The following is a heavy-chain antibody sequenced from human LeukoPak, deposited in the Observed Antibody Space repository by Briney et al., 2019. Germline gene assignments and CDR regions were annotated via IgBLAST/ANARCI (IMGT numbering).Heavy chain of an antibody. CDR2: IYYSGST. CDR3: ARQRFLVWYFDY. V-gene: IGHV4-59*08. J-gene: IGHJ4*02. CDR1: GGSISSYY. D-gene: IGHD3-3*01. Sequence: PSETLSHTRTVSGGSISSYYRSWIRQPPGKGLEWIGNIYYSGSTNQKPSLKSRVNILVDTSKNQFSLKLSSVTAADTAVYYCARQRFLVWYFDYWGQGSLVTVSS.